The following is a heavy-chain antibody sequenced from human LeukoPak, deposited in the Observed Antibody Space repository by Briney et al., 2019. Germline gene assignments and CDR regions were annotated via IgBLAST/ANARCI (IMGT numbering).Heavy chain of an antibody. Sequence: GGSLRLSCAASGFTFSTFAMIWVRQPPGKGLEWVSSIFPSGGEIHYADSVRGRFTISRDNSKSTLSLQMNSLRAEDTAIYYCATYRQVLLPFESWGKGTLVTVSS. CDR2: IFPSGGEI. V-gene: IGHV3-23*01. D-gene: IGHD2-8*02. CDR3: ATYRQVLLPFES. J-gene: IGHJ4*02. CDR1: GFTFSTFA.